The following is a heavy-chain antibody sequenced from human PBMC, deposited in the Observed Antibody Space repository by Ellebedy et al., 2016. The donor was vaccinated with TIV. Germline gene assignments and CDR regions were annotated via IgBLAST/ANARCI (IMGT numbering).Heavy chain of an antibody. CDR3: ARARVVETRGFDY. D-gene: IGHD2-15*01. V-gene: IGHV4-39*01. Sequence: MPSETLSLTCTVPGGSISSSSYFWGWIRQPPGKGLQWIGSIYYSGSPYYNPSLKSRVTISVDTSKNHFSLKLTSVPATDTGVYYCARARVVETRGFDYWGQGTLVTVSS. J-gene: IGHJ4*02. CDR1: GGSISSSSYF. CDR2: IYYSGSP.